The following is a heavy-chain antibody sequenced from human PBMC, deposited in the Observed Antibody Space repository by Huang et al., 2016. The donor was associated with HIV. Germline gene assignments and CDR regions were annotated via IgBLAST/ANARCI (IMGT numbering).Heavy chain of an antibody. J-gene: IGHJ5*02. CDR2: IIPIFGNP. D-gene: IGHD1-1*01. CDR1: GGTFSSYA. Sequence: QVQLVQSGAEVKKPGSSVRVSCEASGGTFSSYAINWVRQAPGQGLGGMGGIIPIFGNPNYAQKFKGRVTITADESTSTAYMELSSLGSDDTAVYYCARDRKYDNAWYWFDPWGQGTLVTVSS. V-gene: IGHV1-69*01. CDR3: ARDRKYDNAWYWFDP.